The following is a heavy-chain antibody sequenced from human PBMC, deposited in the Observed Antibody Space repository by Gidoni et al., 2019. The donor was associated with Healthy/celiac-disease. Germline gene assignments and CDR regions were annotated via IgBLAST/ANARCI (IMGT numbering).Heavy chain of an antibody. Sequence: QVQLQESGPGLVKPSETLSLTCTVSGCSISSYYWSWIRQPPGKGLEWIGYFYYSGSTNYNPSLKSRVTISVDTSKNQFSLKLSSVTAADTAVYYCARATLGDWYFDLWGRGTLVTVSS. V-gene: IGHV4-59*01. J-gene: IGHJ2*01. CDR3: ARATLGDWYFDL. CDR1: GCSISSYY. CDR2: FYYSGST. D-gene: IGHD1-26*01.